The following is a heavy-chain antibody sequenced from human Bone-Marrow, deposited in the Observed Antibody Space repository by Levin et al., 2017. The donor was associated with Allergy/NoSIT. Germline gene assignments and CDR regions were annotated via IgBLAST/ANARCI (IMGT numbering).Heavy chain of an antibody. D-gene: IGHD2-15*01. J-gene: IGHJ4*02. CDR3: AGGFCSGATCRDY. V-gene: IGHV4-30-2*06. Sequence: SETLSLTCDVSGGSIRNNDYSWSWIRQSPGKGLEWIGYIYHGGSPYYNPSLKSRLSMSMDTSKNHFSLKLTSVTAADTATYYCAGGFCSGATCRDYWGQGTLVTVSS. CDR2: IYHGGSP. CDR1: GGSIRNNDYS.